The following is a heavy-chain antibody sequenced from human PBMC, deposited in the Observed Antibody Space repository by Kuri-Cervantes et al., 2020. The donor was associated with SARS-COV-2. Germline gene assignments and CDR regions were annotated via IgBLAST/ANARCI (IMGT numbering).Heavy chain of an antibody. J-gene: IGHJ4*02. D-gene: IGHD3-10*01. Sequence: SETLSLTCTVSGGSISFYYWSWIRQPAGKGLEWIGHIYSSGATSYNPSLKSRVTMSVDASKNQFSLKLSSVTAADTAVYYCASRPITMVRGVIKYYFDYWGQGTLVTVSS. V-gene: IGHV4-4*07. CDR1: GGSISFYY. CDR3: ASRPITMVRGVIKYYFDY. CDR2: IYSSGAT.